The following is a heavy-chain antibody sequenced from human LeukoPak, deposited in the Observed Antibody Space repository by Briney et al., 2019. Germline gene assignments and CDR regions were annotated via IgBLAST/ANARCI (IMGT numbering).Heavy chain of an antibody. CDR2: INHSGST. Sequence: PSETLSLTCAVYGGSFSGYYWSWIRQPPGKGLEWIGEINHSGSTNYNPSLKSRVTISVGTSKNQFSLKLSSVTAADTAVYYCARDGPPMRDGRGFGYWGQGTLVTVSS. V-gene: IGHV4-34*01. CDR1: GGSFSGYY. CDR3: ARDGPPMRDGRGFGY. D-gene: IGHD2-15*01. J-gene: IGHJ4*02.